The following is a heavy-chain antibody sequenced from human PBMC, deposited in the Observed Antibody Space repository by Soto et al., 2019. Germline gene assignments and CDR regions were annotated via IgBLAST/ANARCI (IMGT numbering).Heavy chain of an antibody. J-gene: IGHJ4*02. V-gene: IGHV1-3*01. CDR2: INAGNGNT. CDR3: ARSEVNSGYGRFRYFDY. D-gene: IGHD5-12*01. CDR1: GYTFTSYA. Sequence: ASVKVSCKASGYTFTSYAMHWVRQAPGQRLEWMGWINAGNGNTKYSQKFQGRVTITRDTSAGTAYMELSSLRSEDTAVYYCARSEVNSGYGRFRYFDYCGQGTLVTVSS.